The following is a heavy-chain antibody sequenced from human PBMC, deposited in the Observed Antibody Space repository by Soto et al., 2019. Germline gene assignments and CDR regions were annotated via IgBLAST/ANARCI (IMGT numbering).Heavy chain of an antibody. CDR1: GFTFSSYS. CDR2: ISSSSSYI. CDR3: ACVPAAAKGDALDI. D-gene: IGHD2-2*01. J-gene: IGHJ3*02. Sequence: EVQLVESGGGLVKPGGSLRLSCAASGFTFSSYSMNWVRQAPGRGLEWVSSISSSSSYIYYADSVKGRFTISRDNAKNSLYLQMNSLRAEDTAVYYCACVPAAAKGDALDIWGQGTMVTVSS. V-gene: IGHV3-21*01.